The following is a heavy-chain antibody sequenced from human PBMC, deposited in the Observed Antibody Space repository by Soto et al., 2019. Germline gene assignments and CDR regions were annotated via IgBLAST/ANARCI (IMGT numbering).Heavy chain of an antibody. Sequence: PGGSLRLSCAASGFTFSSYSMNWVRQAPGKGLEWVSSISSSSSYIYYADSVKGRFTISRDNAKNSLYLQMNSLRAEDTAVYYCARGSSGYDLYFDYWGQGTLVAVS. D-gene: IGHD5-12*01. V-gene: IGHV3-21*01. CDR1: GFTFSSYS. J-gene: IGHJ4*02. CDR2: ISSSSSYI. CDR3: ARGSSGYDLYFDY.